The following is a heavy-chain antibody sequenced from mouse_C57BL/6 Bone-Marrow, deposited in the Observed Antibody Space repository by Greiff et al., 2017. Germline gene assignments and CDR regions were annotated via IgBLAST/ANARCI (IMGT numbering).Heavy chain of an antibody. CDR2: ISSGSSTI. V-gene: IGHV5-17*01. CDR3: ARVAYYSKSLFDY. D-gene: IGHD2-5*01. Sequence: EVQLVESGGGLVKPGGSLKLSCAASGFTFSDYGMHWVRQAPEKGLEWVAYISSGSSTIYYADTVKGRFTISRDNAKNTLFLQRTSLRSEDTAMYYCARVAYYSKSLFDYWGQGTTLTVSS. CDR1: GFTFSDYG. J-gene: IGHJ2*01.